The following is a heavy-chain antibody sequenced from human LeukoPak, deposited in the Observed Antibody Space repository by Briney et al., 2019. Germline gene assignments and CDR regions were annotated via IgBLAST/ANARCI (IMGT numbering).Heavy chain of an antibody. D-gene: IGHD5-12*01. CDR1: GDPISSHY. Sequence: PSETLSLTCTVSGDPISSHYWNWIRQPPGKGLEWIGCVHYSGITYYNPSLKSRVAISVDTSKKQFSLILNSVTAADTAVYYCARDTYDYYFNPWGQGTLVTVSS. CDR3: ARDTYDYYFNP. J-gene: IGHJ5*02. CDR2: VHYSGIT. V-gene: IGHV4-59*11.